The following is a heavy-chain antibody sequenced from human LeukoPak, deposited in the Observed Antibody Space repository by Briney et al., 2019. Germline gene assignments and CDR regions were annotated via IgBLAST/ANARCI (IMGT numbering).Heavy chain of an antibody. D-gene: IGHD2-2*01. V-gene: IGHV4-34*01. Sequence: SETLSLTCAVYGGSFSGYYWSWIRQPPGKGLEGIWEINHSGSTNYNPSLKSRVTISVDTSKNHVSMELSSVTGADTAVYYCARGRIVVVPAAGYYYYYGIDVWGQGTTVTVSS. J-gene: IGHJ6*02. CDR3: ARGRIVVVPAAGYYYYYGIDV. CDR1: GGSFSGYY. CDR2: INHSGST.